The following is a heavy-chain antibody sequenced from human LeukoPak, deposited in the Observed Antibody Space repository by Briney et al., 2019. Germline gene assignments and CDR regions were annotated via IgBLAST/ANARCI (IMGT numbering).Heavy chain of an antibody. D-gene: IGHD6-19*01. V-gene: IGHV3-21*01. CDR3: TRGAGTGWRFDS. J-gene: IGHJ4*02. CDR1: GFTFTSYG. CDR2: ISSSSSYI. Sequence: GGSLRLSCAASGFTFTSYGMAWVRQAPGKGLEWVSSISSSSSYIYYSDSVKGRFTISRDNAKNSLYLQMNSLKADDTAVYYCTRGAGTGWRFDSWGQGTLVTVSS.